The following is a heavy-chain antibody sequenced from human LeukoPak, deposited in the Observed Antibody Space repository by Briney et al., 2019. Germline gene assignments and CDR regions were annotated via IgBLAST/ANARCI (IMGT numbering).Heavy chain of an antibody. CDR2: IYYSGST. D-gene: IGHD3-10*01. Sequence: SETLSLTCTVSGGSISSYYWSWIRQPPGKGLEWIGYIYYSGSTNYNPSLKSRVTISVDTSKNQFSLKLSSVTAADTAVYYCARDPWYYFGSGSYYPWGQGTLVTVSS. J-gene: IGHJ5*02. CDR3: ARDPWYYFGSGSYYP. CDR1: GGSISSYY. V-gene: IGHV4-59*01.